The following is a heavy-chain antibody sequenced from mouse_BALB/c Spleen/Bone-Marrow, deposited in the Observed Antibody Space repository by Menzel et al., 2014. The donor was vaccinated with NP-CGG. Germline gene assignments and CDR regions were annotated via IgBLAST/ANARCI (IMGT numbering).Heavy chain of an antibody. CDR2: ISSGGRYT. CDR1: GFTFSSYA. J-gene: IGHJ2*01. V-gene: IGHV5-9-3*01. Sequence: EVKLMESGGGLVKPGGSLKLSCAASGFTFSSYAMSWVRQTPGKRLEWVATISSGGRYTYYPDSVKGRFTISRDNAKNTLYLQMSSLRSEDAAMYYCARHGITRLLDYWGQGTTRTVSS. CDR3: ARHGITRLLDY. D-gene: IGHD2-4*01.